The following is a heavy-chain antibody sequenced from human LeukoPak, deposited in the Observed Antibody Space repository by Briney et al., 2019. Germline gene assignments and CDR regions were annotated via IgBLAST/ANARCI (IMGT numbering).Heavy chain of an antibody. CDR1: GGSISSSSYY. J-gene: IGHJ4*02. D-gene: IGHD2-2*01. Sequence: PSETLSLTCTVSGGSISSSSYYWGWIRQPPGKGLEWIGSTYYSGSTHYNPSLESRVTISVDRSKNQFSLKLSSVTAADTAVYYCARDTRGESDYWGQGTLVTVSS. CDR3: ARDTRGESDY. V-gene: IGHV4-39*02. CDR2: TYYSGST.